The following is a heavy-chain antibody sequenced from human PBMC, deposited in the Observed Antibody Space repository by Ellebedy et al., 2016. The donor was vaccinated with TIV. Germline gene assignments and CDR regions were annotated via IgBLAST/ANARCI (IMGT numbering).Heavy chain of an antibody. V-gene: IGHV3-30*03. CDR2: ISYDGSNK. D-gene: IGHD1-26*01. Sequence: GGSLRLXXAASGFTFSSYGMHWVRQAPGKGLEWVAVISYDGSNKYYADSVKGRFTISRDNSKNTLYLQMNSLRAEDTAVYYCAREGWELNYGMDVWGQGTTVTVSS. CDR1: GFTFSSYG. CDR3: AREGWELNYGMDV. J-gene: IGHJ6*02.